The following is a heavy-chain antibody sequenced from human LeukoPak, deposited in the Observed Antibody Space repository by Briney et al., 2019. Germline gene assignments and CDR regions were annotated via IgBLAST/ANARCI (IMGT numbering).Heavy chain of an antibody. CDR2: MNPNSGNT. Sequence: ASVKVFCKASGYTFTSYDINWVRQATGQGLEWMGWMNPNSGNTGYAQKFQGRVTMTRNTSLSTAFMELSSLRAEDTAVYYCARRTAMHYYYGMDVWGQGTTVTVSS. CDR1: GYTFTSYD. CDR3: ARRTAMHYYYGMDV. V-gene: IGHV1-8*01. J-gene: IGHJ6*02. D-gene: IGHD2-2*01.